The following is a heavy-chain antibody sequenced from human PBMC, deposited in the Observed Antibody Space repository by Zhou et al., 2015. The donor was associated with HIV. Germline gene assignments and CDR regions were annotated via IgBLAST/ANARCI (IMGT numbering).Heavy chain of an antibody. D-gene: IGHD3-10*01. J-gene: IGHJ4*02. CDR2: IIPILGIA. Sequence: QVQLVQSGAEVKKPGSSVKVSCKASGGTFSSYTISWVRQAPGQGLEWMGRIIPILGIANYAQKFQGRVTITADKSTSTAYMELSSLRSEDTAVYYCARDLVHGSGSYSALFDYWGQGTLVTVSS. CDR3: ARDLVHGSGSYSALFDY. CDR1: GGTFSSYT. V-gene: IGHV1-69*08.